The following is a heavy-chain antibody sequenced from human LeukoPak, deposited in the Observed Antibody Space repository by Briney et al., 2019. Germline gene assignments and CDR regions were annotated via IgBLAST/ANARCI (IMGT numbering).Heavy chain of an antibody. CDR1: GFTFCSYW. CDR2: IKQDGSEK. CDR3: AKDGRFYNILTGYYKERKPFDY. D-gene: IGHD3-9*01. V-gene: IGHV3-7*01. J-gene: IGHJ4*02. Sequence: GGSLRLSCAVSGFTFCSYWMSWVRQAPGKGLEWVANIKQDGSEKYYVDSVKGRFTISRDNAKNSLYLQMNSLSAEDTAVYYCAKDGRFYNILTGYYKERKPFDYWGQGILVTVSS.